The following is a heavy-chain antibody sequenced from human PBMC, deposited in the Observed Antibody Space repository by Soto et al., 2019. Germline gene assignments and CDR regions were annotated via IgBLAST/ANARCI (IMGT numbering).Heavy chain of an antibody. V-gene: IGHV3-23*01. CDR1: GFTFSSYA. CDR2: ISGSGGST. CDR3: AKYCSGGSCYPSAFDI. D-gene: IGHD2-15*01. Sequence: GGSLRLSCAASGFTFSSYAMSWVRQAPGKGLEWVSAISGSGGSTYYADSVKGRFTISRDNSENTLYLQMNSLRAEDTAVYYCAKYCSGGSCYPSAFDIWGQGTMVTVSS. J-gene: IGHJ3*02.